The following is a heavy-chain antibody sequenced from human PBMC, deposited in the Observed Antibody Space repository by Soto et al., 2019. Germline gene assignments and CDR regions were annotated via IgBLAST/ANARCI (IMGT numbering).Heavy chain of an antibody. J-gene: IGHJ6*02. CDR2: TYYRSKWYN. D-gene: IGHD3-3*01. V-gene: IGHV6-1*01. CDR3: ARDRGTIFGVVIYYYYYGMDV. Sequence: HSQTLSLTCAISGDSVSSNSAAWNWIRQSPSKGLEWLGRTYYRSKWYNDYAVSVKSRITINPDTSKNQFSLQLNSVTPEDTAVYYCARDRGTIFGVVIYYYYYGMDVWGQGTTVTVSS. CDR1: GDSVSSNSAA.